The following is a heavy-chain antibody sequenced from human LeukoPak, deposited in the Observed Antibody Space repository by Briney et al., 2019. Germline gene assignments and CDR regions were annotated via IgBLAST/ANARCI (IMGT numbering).Heavy chain of an antibody. CDR2: VYPGDSNT. Sequence: VESLKISCQGFGYSFTNNWIGWVRQMPGKGLEWMAIVYPGDSNTKYSPSFQGQVTISADKSISTAYLQWSRLKASDTAMYYCVRTPTCSSGSCYPNWFDSWGQGTLVTVSS. J-gene: IGHJ5*01. V-gene: IGHV5-51*01. D-gene: IGHD2-15*01. CDR3: VRTPTCSSGSCYPNWFDS. CDR1: GYSFTNNW.